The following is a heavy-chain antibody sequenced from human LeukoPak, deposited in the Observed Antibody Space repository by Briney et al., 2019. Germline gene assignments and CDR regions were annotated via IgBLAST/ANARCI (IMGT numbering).Heavy chain of an antibody. D-gene: IGHD3-3*01. V-gene: IGHV3-21*01. Sequence: GGSLRLSCAASGFTFSSYSMNWVRQAPGQGLEWVSSISSSSSYIYYADSVKGRFTISRDNAKNSLYLQMNSLRAEDTAVYYCARHQHYDFWSGYSYYWGQGTLVTVSS. CDR2: ISSSSSYI. CDR1: GFTFSSYS. J-gene: IGHJ4*02. CDR3: ARHQHYDFWSGYSYY.